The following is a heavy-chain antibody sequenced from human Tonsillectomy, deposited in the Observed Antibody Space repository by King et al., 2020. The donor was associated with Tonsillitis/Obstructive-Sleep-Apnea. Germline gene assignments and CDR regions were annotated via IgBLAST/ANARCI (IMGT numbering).Heavy chain of an antibody. CDR2: IYYSGST. D-gene: IGHD6-13*01. Sequence: MQLQESGPGLVKPSETLSLTCTVSGGPISSYYWSWLRQPPGKGLEWIGYIYYSGSTNYNPSLKSRVTISVDTSKNQFSLKLSSVTAADTAVYYCARESIAAAGFIDYWGQGTLVTVSS. CDR1: GGPISSYY. CDR3: ARESIAAAGFIDY. V-gene: IGHV4-59*01. J-gene: IGHJ4*02.